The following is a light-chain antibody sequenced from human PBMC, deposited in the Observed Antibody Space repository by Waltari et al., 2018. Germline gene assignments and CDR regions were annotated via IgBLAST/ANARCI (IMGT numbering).Light chain of an antibody. CDR1: PRFTNY. CDR2: DTS. V-gene: IGKV3-11*01. J-gene: IGKJ4*01. CDR3: QQRRNWPLT. Sequence: DIVLTQSPAILSLSPGERASLSCMASPRFTNYLAWYQQKPGQAPRLLIYDTSNRATGIPARFSGSGFATDFTLTISSLEPDDFAVYYCQQRRNWPLTFGGGTKVEIK.